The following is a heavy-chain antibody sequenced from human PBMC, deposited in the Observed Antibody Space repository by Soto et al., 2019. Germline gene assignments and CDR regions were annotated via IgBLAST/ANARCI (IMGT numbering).Heavy chain of an antibody. J-gene: IGHJ5*02. CDR2: INAGNGNT. V-gene: IGHV1-3*01. CDR3: ARDGGDIVVVVAATGGFDP. CDR1: GYTFTSYA. Sequence: QVQLVQSGAEVKKPGASVKVSCMASGYTFTSYAMHWVRQAPGQRLEWMGWINAGNGNTKYSQKFQGRVTITRDTSASTAYMELSSLRSEDTAVYYCARDGGDIVVVVAATGGFDPWGQGTLVTVSS. D-gene: IGHD2-15*01.